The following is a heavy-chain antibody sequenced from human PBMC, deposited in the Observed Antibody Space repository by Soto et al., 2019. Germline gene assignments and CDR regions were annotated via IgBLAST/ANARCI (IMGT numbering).Heavy chain of an antibody. Sequence: PSETLSLTCTVSGGSISSYYWSWIRQPPGKGLEWIGYIYYSGSTNYNPSLKSRVTISVDTSKNQFPLKLSSVTAADTAVYYCARFSITGTTHWFDPWGQGTLVTVSS. J-gene: IGHJ5*02. D-gene: IGHD1-7*01. CDR3: ARFSITGTTHWFDP. CDR1: GGSISSYY. V-gene: IGHV4-59*01. CDR2: IYYSGST.